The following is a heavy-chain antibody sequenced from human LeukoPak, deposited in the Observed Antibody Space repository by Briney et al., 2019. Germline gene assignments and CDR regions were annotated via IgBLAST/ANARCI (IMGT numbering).Heavy chain of an antibody. CDR2: ISYDGSNK. CDR1: GFTFSSYG. J-gene: IGHJ4*02. V-gene: IGHV3-30*18. D-gene: IGHD3-22*01. Sequence: GGSLRLSCAASGFTFSSYGMHWVRQAPGKGLEWVAVISYDGSNKYYADSVKGRFTISRDNSKNTLYLQMNSLRAEDTAVYYCAKDTPDSSAYYLENWGQGTLVTVSS. CDR3: AKDTPDSSAYYLEN.